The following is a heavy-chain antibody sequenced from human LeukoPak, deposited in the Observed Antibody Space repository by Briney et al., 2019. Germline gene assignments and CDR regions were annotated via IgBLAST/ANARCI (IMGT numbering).Heavy chain of an antibody. CDR3: AKDPFVYDFWSGYTKPRYYFDY. CDR1: GFTFSSYA. V-gene: IGHV3-23*01. CDR2: ISGSGGST. Sequence: GGSLRLSCAASGFTFSSYAMSWVRQAPGKGLEWVSAISGSGGSTYYADSVKGRSTISRDNSKNTLYLQMNSLRAEDTAVYYCAKDPFVYDFWSGYTKPRYYFDYWGQGTLVTVSS. D-gene: IGHD3-3*01. J-gene: IGHJ4*02.